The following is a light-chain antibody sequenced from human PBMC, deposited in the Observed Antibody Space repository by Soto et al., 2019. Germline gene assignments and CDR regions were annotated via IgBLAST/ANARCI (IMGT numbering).Light chain of an antibody. Sequence: DIQMTQSPSSLSASVGHRVTITCRASQSISTFLNWYQQKPGKAPKLLIYAASSLRSGVTSRFSGSGSGTDFTLTISSLQREDVATYVCQQSYSSPWTFGQGTKVEIK. CDR3: QQSYSSPWT. CDR1: QSISTF. V-gene: IGKV1-39*01. J-gene: IGKJ1*01. CDR2: AAS.